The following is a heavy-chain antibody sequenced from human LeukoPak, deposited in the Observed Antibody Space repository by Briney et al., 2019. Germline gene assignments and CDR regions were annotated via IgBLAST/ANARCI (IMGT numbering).Heavy chain of an antibody. D-gene: IGHD3-9*01. V-gene: IGHV1-2*06. CDR2: INPNSGGT. CDR1: GYTFTGYY. J-gene: IGHJ4*02. CDR3: GRRRHTRFCPY. Sequence: ASVKVCCKASGYTFTGYYMHWVRQAHGQGLEWMGRINPNSGGTNYAQKFQGRVTMTRDTSISTAYMELSRLRSDDTAVYFSGRRRHTRFCPYWGQGTLVTVSS.